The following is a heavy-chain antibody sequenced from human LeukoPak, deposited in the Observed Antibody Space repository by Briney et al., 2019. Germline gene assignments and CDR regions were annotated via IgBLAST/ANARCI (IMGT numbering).Heavy chain of an antibody. CDR2: MNCYSGNT. V-gene: IGHV1-8*03. J-gene: IGHJ4*02. Sequence: APVKVSCKASGYTFSNYDIDINCVRQATGQGGVGMGWMNCYSGNTGYAPKFHGRVTVTRNTSISTAYMELSSLRSEDTTVYYCARGPVAVAGPATRLWGQGTLVTVSS. D-gene: IGHD6-19*01. CDR1: GYTFSNYD. CDR3: ARGPVAVAGPATRL.